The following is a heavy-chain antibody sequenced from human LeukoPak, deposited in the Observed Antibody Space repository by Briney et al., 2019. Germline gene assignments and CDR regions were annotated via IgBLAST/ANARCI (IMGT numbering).Heavy chain of an antibody. D-gene: IGHD7-27*01. CDR2: INSDGSST. J-gene: IGHJ4*02. CDR1: GFTFTNYW. Sequence: GGSLRLSCAASGFTFTNYWIHWVRQGPGKGLGWVSRINSDGSSTSYTDSVKGRFTISRDNAKNTLYLQMNSLRAEDTAVYYCAAVPLNWGSGLAQDEIDYWGQGTLVTVST. CDR3: AAVPLNWGSGLAQDEIDY. V-gene: IGHV3-74*01.